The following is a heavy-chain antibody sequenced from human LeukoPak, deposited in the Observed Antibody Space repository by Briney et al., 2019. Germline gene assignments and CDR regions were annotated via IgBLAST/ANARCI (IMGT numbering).Heavy chain of an antibody. Sequence: GGPLRLSCAASVFPLSIYAMSWVRHARRKGLEWVSSISGSGGRTYYADSVKGRFTISRDNSKNTLYLQMNSLRAEDTAVYYCAKGVARGSGLYYYYGMDVWGQGTTVTVSS. J-gene: IGHJ6*02. CDR1: VFPLSIYA. V-gene: IGHV3-23*01. CDR2: ISGSGGRT. CDR3: AKGVARGSGLYYYYGMDV. D-gene: IGHD3-10*01.